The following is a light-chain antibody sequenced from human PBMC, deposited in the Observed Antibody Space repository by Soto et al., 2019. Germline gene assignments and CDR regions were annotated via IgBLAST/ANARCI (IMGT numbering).Light chain of an antibody. Sequence: IVMTQSPATMSVSPGVRVTPSCRASQTGSNNLAWFQQKPGQTPRLLIFGPSTRATGIPTRFTGSGSETEFNLTIGSLQSEDLAVYYCQQYYNWPPYTFGQRTKLEIK. CDR1: QTGSNN. CDR2: GPS. J-gene: IGKJ2*01. V-gene: IGKV3-15*01. CDR3: QQYYNWPPYT.